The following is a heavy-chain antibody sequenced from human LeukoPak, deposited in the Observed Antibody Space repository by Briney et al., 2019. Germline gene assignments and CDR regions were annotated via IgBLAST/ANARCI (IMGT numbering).Heavy chain of an antibody. V-gene: IGHV4-4*07. CDR3: ARDGYSSSSIWFDP. Sequence: SETLSLTCTVSGGSISSYYWSWIRQPAGKGLEWIGRIYTSGSTNYNPSLKSRVTMSVDTSKNQFSLKLSSVTAADTAVYYCARDGYSSSSIWFDPWGQGTLVTVAS. CDR1: GGSISSYY. D-gene: IGHD6-6*01. J-gene: IGHJ5*02. CDR2: IYTSGST.